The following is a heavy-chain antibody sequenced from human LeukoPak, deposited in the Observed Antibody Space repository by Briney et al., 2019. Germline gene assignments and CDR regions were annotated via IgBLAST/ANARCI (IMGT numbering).Heavy chain of an antibody. CDR2: ISTNGRST. J-gene: IGHJ6*02. CDR1: GFTFSNYA. D-gene: IGHD3-16*01. CDR3: ARGVGSLVYYYGMDV. V-gene: IGHV3-64*01. Sequence: GGSLRLSCAASGFTFSNYAMHWIRQAPGKGLEYVSAISTNGRSTYYANSVKGRFTISRDNSKNTLYLQMGSLRAEGMAEYYCARGVGSLVYYYGMDVWGQGTTVTVSS.